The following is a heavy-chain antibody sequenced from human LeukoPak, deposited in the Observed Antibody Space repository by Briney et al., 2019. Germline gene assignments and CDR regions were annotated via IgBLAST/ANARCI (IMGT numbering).Heavy chain of an antibody. D-gene: IGHD3-22*01. V-gene: IGHV1-46*01. CDR1: GYTFASYA. Sequence: ASVKVSCKVSGYTFASYAMNWVRQAPGQGLEWMGIINPRGGSTSYTQKFQGRVTMTRDTSTSTVYMELSSLRSEDTAVYYCARVKSYYYDTSDKDAFDIWGQGTMVTVSS. CDR2: INPRGGST. CDR3: ARVKSYYYDTSDKDAFDI. J-gene: IGHJ3*02.